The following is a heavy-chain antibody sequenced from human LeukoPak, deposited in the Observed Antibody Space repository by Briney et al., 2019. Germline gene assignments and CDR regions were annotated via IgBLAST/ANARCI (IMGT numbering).Heavy chain of an antibody. CDR3: ARGGYSYGYIDY. CDR1: GFTFSSYW. CDR2: INSDRSST. V-gene: IGHV3-74*01. J-gene: IGHJ4*02. Sequence: GGSLRLSCAASGFTFSSYWMHWVRQAPGKGLVWVSRINSDRSSTSYADSVKGRFTISRDNAKNTLYLQMNSLRAEDTAVYYCARGGYSYGYIDYWGQGTLVTVSS. D-gene: IGHD5-18*01.